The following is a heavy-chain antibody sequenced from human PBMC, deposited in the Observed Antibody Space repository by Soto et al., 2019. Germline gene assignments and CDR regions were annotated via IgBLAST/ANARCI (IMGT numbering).Heavy chain of an antibody. Sequence: GGSLRLSCAASGFTFSSYAMHWVRQAPGKGLEYVSAISSNGGSTYYANSVKGRFTISRDNSKNTLYLQMGSLRAEDMAVYYCARDYYGSGSYYAFDIWGQGTMVTVSS. CDR1: GFTFSSYA. CDR2: ISSNGGST. V-gene: IGHV3-64*01. CDR3: ARDYYGSGSYYAFDI. D-gene: IGHD3-10*01. J-gene: IGHJ3*02.